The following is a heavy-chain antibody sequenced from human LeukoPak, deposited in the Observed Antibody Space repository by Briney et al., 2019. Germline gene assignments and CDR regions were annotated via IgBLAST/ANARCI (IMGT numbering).Heavy chain of an antibody. Sequence: SETLSLTCAVSGGTFSNYYWSWIRQPPGKGLEWIGEINHGGSTTYNPSLKSRVTMSVDTSKNQFSLKLTSVTAADTAVYYCATSQSTSWYYWGQGTLVTVSS. J-gene: IGHJ4*02. CDR3: ATSQSTSWYY. V-gene: IGHV4-34*08. D-gene: IGHD6-13*01. CDR1: GGTFSNYY. CDR2: INHGGST.